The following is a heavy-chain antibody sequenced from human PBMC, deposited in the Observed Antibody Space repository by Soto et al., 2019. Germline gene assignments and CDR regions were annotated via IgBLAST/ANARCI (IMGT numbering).Heavy chain of an antibody. CDR3: ARDYSTLISYYDSSADYYGMDV. V-gene: IGHV1-46*01. Sequence: RASVKVSCKASGYTFTSYYMHWVRQAPGQGLEWMGIINPSGGSTSYAQKFQGRVTMTRDTSTSTVYMELSSLRSEDTAVYYCARDYSTLISYYDSSADYYGMDVWGQGTTVTVSS. J-gene: IGHJ6*02. CDR2: INPSGGST. CDR1: GYTFTSYY. D-gene: IGHD3-22*01.